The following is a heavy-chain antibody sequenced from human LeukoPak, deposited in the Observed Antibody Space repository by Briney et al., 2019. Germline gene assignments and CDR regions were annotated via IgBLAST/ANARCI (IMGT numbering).Heavy chain of an antibody. CDR1: GFTFDDYV. Sequence: GGSLRLSCAASGFTFDDYVMSWVRQAPRKGLEWVSGINWNGGSTGYADSVKGRFTISRDNAKNSLYLQMNSLRAEDTALYYCARERVVITMVRGRRGRDDYYYYYMDVWGKGTTVTVSS. CDR3: ARERVVITMVRGRRGRDDYYYYYMDV. D-gene: IGHD3-10*01. CDR2: INWNGGST. V-gene: IGHV3-20*04. J-gene: IGHJ6*03.